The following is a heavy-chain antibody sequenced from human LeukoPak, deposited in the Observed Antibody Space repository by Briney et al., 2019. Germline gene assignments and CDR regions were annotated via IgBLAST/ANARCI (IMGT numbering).Heavy chain of an antibody. V-gene: IGHV4-4*07. J-gene: IGHJ4*02. Sequence: PSETLSLTCTVSGGSISSYYWSWIRQPAGKGLEWIGRIYTSGSTNYNPSLKSRVTMSVDTSKNQFSLKLSSVTAADTAVYYCARSYYGSGRYGPQFDYWGQGTLVTVSS. CDR2: IYTSGST. CDR3: ARSYYGSGRYGPQFDY. CDR1: GGSISSYY. D-gene: IGHD3-10*01.